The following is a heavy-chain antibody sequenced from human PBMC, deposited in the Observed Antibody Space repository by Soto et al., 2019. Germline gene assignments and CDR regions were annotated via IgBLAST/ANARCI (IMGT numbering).Heavy chain of an antibody. CDR3: AKDNGWFGEPPRPLP. J-gene: IGHJ5*02. D-gene: IGHD3-10*01. V-gene: IGHV3-23*01. Sequence: PGGSLRLSCAASGFTFSSYAMSWVRQAPGKGLEWVSAISGSGGSTYYADSVKGRFTISRDNSKNTLYLQMNSLRAEDTAIYYCAKDNGWFGEPPRPLPWGQGTLVTVSS. CDR1: GFTFSSYA. CDR2: ISGSGGST.